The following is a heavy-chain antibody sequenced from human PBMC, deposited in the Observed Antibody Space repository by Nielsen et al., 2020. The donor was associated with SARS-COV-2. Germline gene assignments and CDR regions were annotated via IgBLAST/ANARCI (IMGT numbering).Heavy chain of an antibody. CDR3: AHVSKLIWCCDCETFDN. V-gene: IGHV2-5*01. D-gene: IGHD2-21*01. CDR1: GFSLSTSAVG. CDR2: IYWNDDK. J-gene: IGHJ3*02. Sequence: SGPTLVKPTQTLTLTCTFSGFSLSTSAVGVGWIRQPPGKALEWLAVIYWNDDKRYSPSLRSRLTITKDTPKNQVDLSMTNMDPVDTATYYRAHVSKLIWCCDCETFDNWGQGKMVTVPS.